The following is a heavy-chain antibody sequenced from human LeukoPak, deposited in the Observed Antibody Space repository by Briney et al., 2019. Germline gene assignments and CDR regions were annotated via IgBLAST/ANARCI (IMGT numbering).Heavy chain of an antibody. V-gene: IGHV1-18*01. J-gene: IGHJ5*02. CDR2: ISAYNANT. CDR3: ARAHVVVVPESYNWIDP. CDR1: GYTFTSYG. D-gene: IGHD2-2*01. Sequence: GASVKVSCKASGYTFTSYGIRWVRQAPGQGLEWMGWISAYNANTNNAQKLQGRVTMTTDTSTSTAYMELRSLRSDDTAVYYSARAHVVVVPESYNWIDPWGQGNLGTVSS.